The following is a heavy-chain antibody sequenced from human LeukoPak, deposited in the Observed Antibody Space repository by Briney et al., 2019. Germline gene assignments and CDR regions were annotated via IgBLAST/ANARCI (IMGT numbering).Heavy chain of an antibody. V-gene: IGHV1-3*01. D-gene: IGHD1-26*01. CDR3: ARDTGGNSGSYYGY. J-gene: IGHJ4*02. Sequence: GASVKVSCKASGYTFTSYAMHWVRQAPGQRLEWMGWINAGNGNTEYSQKFQGRVTITRDTSASTAYMELSSLRSEDTAVYYCARDTGGNSGSYYGYWGQGTLVTVSS. CDR2: INAGNGNT. CDR1: GYTFTSYA.